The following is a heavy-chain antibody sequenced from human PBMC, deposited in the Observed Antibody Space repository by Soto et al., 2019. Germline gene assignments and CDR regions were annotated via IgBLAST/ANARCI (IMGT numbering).Heavy chain of an antibody. CDR3: ARVYCSSTSCPYYYGMDV. D-gene: IGHD2-2*01. J-gene: IGHJ6*02. CDR2: MNPNSGNT. CDR1: GYTFTSYD. V-gene: IGHV1-8*01. Sequence: ASVKVSCKASGYTFTSYDINWVRQATGQGLEWMGWMNPNSGNTGYAQKFQGRVTMTRNTSISTAYMELSSLRSEDTAVYYCARVYCSSTSCPYYYGMDVWGQGTTVTVSS.